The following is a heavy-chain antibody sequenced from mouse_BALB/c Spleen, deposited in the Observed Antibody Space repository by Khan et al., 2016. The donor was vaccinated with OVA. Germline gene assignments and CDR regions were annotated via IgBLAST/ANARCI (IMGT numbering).Heavy chain of an antibody. CDR2: IDPENGDT. CDR3: ARRGYGNYWFAY. Sequence: VQLKESGAELVRPGALVKLSCKASGFNIKDYYMNWVIQRPEQGLEWVGWIDPENGDTIYDPRFQGKASITVDTSSNTAYLQLSSLTSEDTAVYYCARRGYGNYWFAYWGQGTLVTVSA. D-gene: IGHD2-1*01. J-gene: IGHJ3*01. CDR1: GFNIKDYY. V-gene: IGHV14-1*02.